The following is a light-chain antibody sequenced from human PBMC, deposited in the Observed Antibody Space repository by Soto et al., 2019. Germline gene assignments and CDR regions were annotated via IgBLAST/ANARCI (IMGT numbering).Light chain of an antibody. V-gene: IGLV2-14*01. Sequence: QSALTQPASVSGSPGQSITISCTGTSSDVGGYNYVSWYQQHPGKAPKLMIYDVSNRPSGVSIRFSGSKSGNTASLTISGLQAEDEADYYCSSYTSSRTLVFGGGTKLTVL. CDR1: SSDVGGYNY. CDR2: DVS. J-gene: IGLJ2*01. CDR3: SSYTSSRTLV.